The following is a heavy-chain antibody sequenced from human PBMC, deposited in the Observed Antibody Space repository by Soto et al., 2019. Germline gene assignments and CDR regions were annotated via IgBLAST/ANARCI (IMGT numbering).Heavy chain of an antibody. Sequence: QPGGSLRLACTASGFTFGDYAMSWFRQAPGKGLEWVGFIRSKAYGGTTEYAASVKGRFTISRDDSKSIAYLQMNSLKTEDTAVYYCTREAQPGYSGYVFDYWGQGTLVTVSS. CDR1: GFTFGDYA. CDR2: IRSKAYGGTT. D-gene: IGHD5-12*01. V-gene: IGHV3-49*03. CDR3: TREAQPGYSGYVFDY. J-gene: IGHJ4*02.